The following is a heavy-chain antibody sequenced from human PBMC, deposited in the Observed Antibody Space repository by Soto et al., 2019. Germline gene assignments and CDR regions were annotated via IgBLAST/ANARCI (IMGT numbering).Heavy chain of an antibody. CDR3: ARELRGYSYGPGEVY. CDR2: IYSSGTA. D-gene: IGHD5-18*01. V-gene: IGHV4-30-4*01. Sequence: PSETLSLTGTVSGGSITSSNYYWSWILQSPGEGLEWIGHIYSSGTAYYNPSLMSRVSMSIDTSKNQFSLNLNSVTVADTAVYFCARELRGYSYGPGEVYWGRGTLVTVSS. J-gene: IGHJ4*02. CDR1: GGSITSSNYY.